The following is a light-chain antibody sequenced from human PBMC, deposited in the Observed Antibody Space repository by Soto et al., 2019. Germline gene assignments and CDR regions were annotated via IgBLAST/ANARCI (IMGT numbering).Light chain of an antibody. V-gene: IGKV3-20*01. Sequence: EIVLTQSPGTLSLFPGERATLSCRASQIVSTTYLAWYQQHPGQAPRPLIYGSSRRAPGIPDRFSGSGSGTDFTLTISRLGPEEFAVYYCQQFGTSPMYTFGRGTKLEI. J-gene: IGKJ2*01. CDR2: GSS. CDR1: QIVSTTY. CDR3: QQFGTSPMYT.